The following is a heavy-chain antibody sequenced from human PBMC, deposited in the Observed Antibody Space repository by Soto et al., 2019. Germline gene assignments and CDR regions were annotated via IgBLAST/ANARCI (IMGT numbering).Heavy chain of an antibody. CDR2: IYHSGST. Sequence: QVQLQESGPGLVKPSGTLSLTCAVSGGSISSSNWWSWVRQPPGKGLEWIGEIYHSGSTNYNPSLKSRVTISVDKSKNQFSLKLSSVTAADTVVYYCARIREYYYDSSGSRYYFDYWGQGTLVTVSS. CDR3: ARIREYYYDSSGSRYYFDY. CDR1: GGSISSSNW. V-gene: IGHV4-4*02. J-gene: IGHJ4*02. D-gene: IGHD3-22*01.